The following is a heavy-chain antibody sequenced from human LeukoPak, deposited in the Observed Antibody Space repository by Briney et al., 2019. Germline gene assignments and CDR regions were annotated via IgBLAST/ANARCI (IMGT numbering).Heavy chain of an antibody. V-gene: IGHV3-30*03. CDR2: LSKDGTNE. CDR1: SFNFSAYA. CDR3: VCFMTGN. D-gene: IGHD2-15*01. Sequence: PGGSLRLSCAASSFNFSAYAMHWVRQAPGKGLEWVAVLSKDGTNEYLLDSVKGRFTISRDNSKHTLYLQMKILRPADTAIYFCVCFMTGNWGQGTLVTVSS. J-gene: IGHJ4*02.